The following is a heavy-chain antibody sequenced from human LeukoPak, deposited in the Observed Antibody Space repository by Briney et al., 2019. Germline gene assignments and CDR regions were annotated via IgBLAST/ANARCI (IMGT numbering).Heavy chain of an antibody. CDR2: TYYRSKWFH. J-gene: IGHJ4*02. CDR1: GDSVSSTNAA. CDR3: ARGSLDS. V-gene: IGHV6-1*01. Sequence: SQTLSLTCAISGDSVSSTNAAGNWVRQSPSRGLEWLGRTYYRSKWFHDYAEAVKNRITINPDTSKNQFSLQLNSVTPEDTAIYYCARGSLDSWGQGTLVTVSS.